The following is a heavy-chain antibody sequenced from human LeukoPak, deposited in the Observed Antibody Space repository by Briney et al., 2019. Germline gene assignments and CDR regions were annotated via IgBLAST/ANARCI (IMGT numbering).Heavy chain of an antibody. V-gene: IGHV3-74*01. CDR3: ASSIVGYCSSTSCYMGFQH. CDR2: INPDGSTT. D-gene: IGHD2-2*02. Sequence: PGGSLRLSCAASKFTFSSYWMHWVRQAPGKGLVWVSRINPDGSTTNYADSVKGRFTISRDNSKNTLYLQMNSLRAEDTAVYYCASSIVGYCSSTSCYMGFQHWGQGTLVTVSS. J-gene: IGHJ1*01. CDR1: KFTFSSYW.